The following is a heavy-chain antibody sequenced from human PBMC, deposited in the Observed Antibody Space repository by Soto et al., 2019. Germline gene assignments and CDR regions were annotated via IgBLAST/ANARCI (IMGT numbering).Heavy chain of an antibody. CDR1: GFTFSNYA. CDR3: VKDSYMTTVTTPAFDY. Sequence: EVQLLESGGGLVQPGGSLRLSCAASGFTFSNYAMNWVRQAPGKGLEWVSAISGSGGNTYYADSVKGRFTISRDNSKNTLSLQMSSLRADDTAVYYCVKDSYMTTVTTPAFDYWGQGTLVTVSS. CDR2: ISGSGGNT. D-gene: IGHD4-17*01. J-gene: IGHJ4*02. V-gene: IGHV3-23*01.